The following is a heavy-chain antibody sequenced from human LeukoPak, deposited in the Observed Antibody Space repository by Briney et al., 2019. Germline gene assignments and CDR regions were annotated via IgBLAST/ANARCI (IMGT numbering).Heavy chain of an antibody. Sequence: GGSLRLSCAGSGFTVSSNYMSWVRQAPGKGLEWVSVIYSGGSTYYADSVKGRFTISRDNPKNTLYLQMNSLRAEDTAVYYCAREGGHYYGMDVWGQGTTVTVSS. CDR2: IYSGGST. CDR1: GFTVSSNY. V-gene: IGHV3-53*01. J-gene: IGHJ6*02. CDR3: AREGGHYYGMDV.